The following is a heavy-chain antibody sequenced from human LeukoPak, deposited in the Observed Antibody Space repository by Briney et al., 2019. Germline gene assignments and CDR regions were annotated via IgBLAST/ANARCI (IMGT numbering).Heavy chain of an antibody. Sequence: PGGSLRLSCAASGFTFSSYSMNWVRQAPGKGLEWVSYISVGSSSIYYADSVKGRFTISRDNAKNSLYLQMNSLRDEDTAVYYCARRSSGYYDYWGQGTLVTVSS. D-gene: IGHD3-22*01. V-gene: IGHV3-48*02. J-gene: IGHJ4*02. CDR2: ISVGSSSI. CDR1: GFTFSSYS. CDR3: ARRSSGYYDY.